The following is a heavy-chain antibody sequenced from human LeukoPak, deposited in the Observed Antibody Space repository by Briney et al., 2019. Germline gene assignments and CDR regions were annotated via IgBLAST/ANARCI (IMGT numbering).Heavy chain of an antibody. V-gene: IGHV3-21*01. CDR1: GFTFSSYS. D-gene: IGHD3-10*01. Sequence: GGSLRLSCAASGFTFSSYSMNWVRQAPGQGLEWVSSISSSSSYIYYADSVKGRFTISRDNTKNSLYLQMNSLRAEDTAVYYCARDSRYYYGSGSYYTYHDYWGQGTLVTVSS. J-gene: IGHJ4*02. CDR3: ARDSRYYYGSGSYYTYHDY. CDR2: ISSSSSYI.